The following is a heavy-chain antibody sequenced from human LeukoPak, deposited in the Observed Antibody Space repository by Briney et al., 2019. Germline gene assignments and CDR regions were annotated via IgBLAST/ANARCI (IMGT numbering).Heavy chain of an antibody. CDR1: GGSISSHY. J-gene: IGHJ4*02. V-gene: IGHV4-59*11. D-gene: IGHD5-18*01. CDR3: PRSWIQLWPFDY. CDR2: IYYSGST. Sequence: SETLSLTCTVSGGSISSHYWSWIRQPPGKGLEWIGYIYYSGSTNYNPSLKSRVTISVDTSKNQFSLKLSSVTAADSAVYYCPRSWIQLWPFDYWGQRTLVTVSS.